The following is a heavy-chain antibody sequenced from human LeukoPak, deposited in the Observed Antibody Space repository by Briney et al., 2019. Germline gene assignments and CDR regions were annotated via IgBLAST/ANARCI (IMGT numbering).Heavy chain of an antibody. V-gene: IGHV1-18*01. CDR1: GYTFTSYG. D-gene: IGHD2-2*01. CDR2: ISAYNGNT. CDR3: ARENKRYCSSTSCYFVVVDGMDV. J-gene: IGHJ6*02. Sequence: ASVKVSCKASGYTFTSYGISWVRQAPGQGLEWMGWISAYNGNTNYAQKFQGRVTITADESTSTAYMELSSLRSEDTAVYYCARENKRYCSSTSCYFVVVDGMDVWGQGTTVTVSS.